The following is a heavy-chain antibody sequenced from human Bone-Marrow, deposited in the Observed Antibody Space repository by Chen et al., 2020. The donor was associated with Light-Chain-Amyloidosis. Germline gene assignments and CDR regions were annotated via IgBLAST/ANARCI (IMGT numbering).Heavy chain of an antibody. CDR3: ARRGSTGTAVDY. J-gene: IGHJ4*02. D-gene: IGHD4-4*01. CDR2: ISSTSSYL. Sequence: EVQLVESGGGLVQPGGSLRLSCAASGFTFSSYEMNWVRQAPGKGLEWVSSISSTSSYLYYADSVKGRFTISRDNAKNSLYLQINSLRAEDTAVYYCARRGSTGTAVDYWGQGTLVTVSS. CDR1: GFTFSSYE. V-gene: IGHV3-48*03.